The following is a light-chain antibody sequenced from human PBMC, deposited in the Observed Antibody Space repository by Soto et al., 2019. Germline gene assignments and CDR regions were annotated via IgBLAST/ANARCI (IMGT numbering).Light chain of an antibody. V-gene: IGKV3-20*01. Sequence: EIVLTQSPGTLSLSPGERATLSCRASQSVSSSYLAWYQQKPGQAPRLLIYGASSRATGIPGRFGGSGSGTDFTLTISRLEPEDFAVYYCQQYGSSPGTFGQGTKLEIK. CDR1: QSVSSSY. CDR2: GAS. CDR3: QQYGSSPGT. J-gene: IGKJ2*01.